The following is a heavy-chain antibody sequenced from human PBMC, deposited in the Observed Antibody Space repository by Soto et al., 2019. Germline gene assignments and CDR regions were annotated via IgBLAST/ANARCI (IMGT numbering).Heavy chain of an antibody. CDR1: GGSFSGYY. V-gene: IGHV4-34*01. CDR2: INHSGST. Sequence: PSETLSLTCAVYGGSFSGYYWSWIRQPPGKGLEWIGEINHSGSTNYNPSLKSRVTISVDTSKNQFSLKLSSVTAADTAVYYCARAGQQLPFDYWGQGTLVTVSS. J-gene: IGHJ4*02. D-gene: IGHD6-13*01. CDR3: ARAGQQLPFDY.